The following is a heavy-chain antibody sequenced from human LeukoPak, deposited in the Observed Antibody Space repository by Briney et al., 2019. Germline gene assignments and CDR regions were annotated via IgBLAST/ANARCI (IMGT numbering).Heavy chain of an antibody. D-gene: IGHD1-26*01. CDR2: IYTSGIT. Sequence: PSEALSLTCTVSGGSVSSVSSCLSCVQQPARDWLEWLGRIYTSGITDYNPSLKSRVTISLDTSKNQFSLNLTSVTAADTAVYYFARGPGAITQEAFDYWGQGTLVTVSS. V-gene: IGHV4-61*02. CDR1: GGSVSSVSSC. J-gene: IGHJ4*02. CDR3: ARGPGAITQEAFDY.